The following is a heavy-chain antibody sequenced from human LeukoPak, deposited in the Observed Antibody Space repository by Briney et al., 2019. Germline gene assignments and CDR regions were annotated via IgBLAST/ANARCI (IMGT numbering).Heavy chain of an antibody. Sequence: HPGGSLGLSCAASGFTFSSYSMNWVRQAPGKGLEWVSYISSSSTIYYADSVKGRFTISRDNAKNSLYLQMNSLRAEDTAVYYCARDTTQLWLYYFDYWGQGTLVTVSS. D-gene: IGHD5-18*01. V-gene: IGHV3-48*01. CDR2: ISSSSTI. CDR1: GFTFSSYS. CDR3: ARDTTQLWLYYFDY. J-gene: IGHJ4*02.